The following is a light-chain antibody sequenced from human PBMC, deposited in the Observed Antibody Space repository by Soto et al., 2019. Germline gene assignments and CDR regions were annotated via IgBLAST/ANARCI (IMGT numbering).Light chain of an antibody. Sequence: QSALTQPASVSGSPGQSITISCTGTSSDVGGYNYVSWYQHHPGKAPKLMIYDVSNRPSGVSNRFSGSKSGNTASLTISGLQAEDEADYYCSSYTSSSTVVFGEGTKLTVL. J-gene: IGLJ2*01. V-gene: IGLV2-14*03. CDR1: SSDVGGYNY. CDR2: DVS. CDR3: SSYTSSSTVV.